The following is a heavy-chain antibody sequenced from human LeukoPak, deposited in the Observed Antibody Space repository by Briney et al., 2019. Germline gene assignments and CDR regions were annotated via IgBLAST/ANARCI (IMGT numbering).Heavy chain of an antibody. CDR2: ISSSSKTI. CDR1: GXTFRSYS. CDR3: ARDQGIFDY. J-gene: IGHJ4*02. V-gene: IGHV3-48*02. Sequence: GGSLRLSCAASGXTFRSYSMNWVRQAPGKGLEWVSYISSSSKTIYCADSVKGRFTISRDNAKNSLYLQMKSLRDEDSAVYYCARDQGIFDYWGQGTLVTVSS.